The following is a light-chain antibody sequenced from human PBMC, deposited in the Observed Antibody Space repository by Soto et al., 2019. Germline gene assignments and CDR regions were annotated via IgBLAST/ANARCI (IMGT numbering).Light chain of an antibody. V-gene: IGKV3-20*01. J-gene: IGKJ2*01. CDR2: GAS. Sequence: EIALTQSPGTLSLSPGERATLSCRASQSVRSNYLAWYQQKPGQAPSLLIYGASTKATGIPDRFSGSGSGTDFTLTITRLEPEDFAVYYCHQYGNSPGTFGQGTKLEIK. CDR3: HQYGNSPGT. CDR1: QSVRSNY.